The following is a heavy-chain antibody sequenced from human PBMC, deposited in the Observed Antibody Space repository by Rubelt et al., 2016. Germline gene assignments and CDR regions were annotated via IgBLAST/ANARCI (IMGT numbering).Heavy chain of an antibody. CDR2: IYWDDDK. Sequence: QITLKESGPTLVKPTQTLTLTCTFSGFSLSTSGVGVGWIRQPPGKALEWLALIYWDDDKRYGPSLKSRPTITKETPKNQCVRTRPNIDPVDTATYYCAHAFGVYEYVWGSYRLNYLDYWCQGTLVTVSS. CDR1: GFSLSTSGVG. V-gene: IGHV2-5*05. J-gene: IGHJ4*02. D-gene: IGHD3-16*02. CDR3: AHAFGVYEYVWGSYRLNYLDY.